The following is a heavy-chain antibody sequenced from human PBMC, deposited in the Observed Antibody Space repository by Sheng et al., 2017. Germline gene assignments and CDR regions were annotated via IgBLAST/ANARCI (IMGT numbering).Heavy chain of an antibody. CDR3: ARLDGGLYDAFNI. V-gene: IGHV4-61*02. CDR2: IYTSGST. Sequence: QVQLQESGPGLVKPSQTLSLTCTVSGGSISSGSYYWSWIRQPAGKGLEWIGRIYTSGSTNYNPSLKSRVTISVDTSKNQFSLKLTSVTAADTAVYYCARLDGGLYDAFNIWGQGTMVTVSS. D-gene: IGHD2-8*02. CDR1: GGSISSGSYY. J-gene: IGHJ3*02.